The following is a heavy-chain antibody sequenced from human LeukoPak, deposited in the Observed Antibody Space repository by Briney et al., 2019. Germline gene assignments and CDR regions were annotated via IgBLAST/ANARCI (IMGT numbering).Heavy chain of an antibody. CDR3: ARVLRWLQLGRDAFDI. CDR2: INPNSGGT. Sequence: ASVKVSCKASGYTFTGYYMHWERQAPGQGLEWMGWINPNSGGTNYAQKFQGRVTMTRDTSISTAYMELSRLRSDDTAVYYCARVLRWLQLGRDAFDIWGQGTMVTVSS. J-gene: IGHJ3*02. CDR1: GYTFTGYY. V-gene: IGHV1-2*02. D-gene: IGHD5-24*01.